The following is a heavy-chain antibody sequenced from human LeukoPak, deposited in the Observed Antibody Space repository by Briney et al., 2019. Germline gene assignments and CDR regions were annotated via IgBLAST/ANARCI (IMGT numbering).Heavy chain of an antibody. J-gene: IGHJ4*02. CDR2: IYHSGST. CDR3: AIISGYSYGTPYFDY. V-gene: IGHV4-4*02. Sequence: SETLSLTCAVSGGSISSSNWWSWVRQPPGKGLGWIGEIYHSGSTNYSPSLKSRVTISVDKSKNQFSLKLSSVTAADTAVYYCAIISGYSYGTPYFDYWGQGTLVTVSS. D-gene: IGHD5-18*01. CDR1: GGSISSSNW.